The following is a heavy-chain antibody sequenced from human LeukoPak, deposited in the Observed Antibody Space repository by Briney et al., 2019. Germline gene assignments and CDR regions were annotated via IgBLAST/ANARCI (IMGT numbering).Heavy chain of an antibody. D-gene: IGHD3-22*01. CDR2: IYHSGST. Sequence: SETLSLTCAVSGYSISSGYYWGWIRQPPGKGLEWIGRIYHSGSTNYNPSLKSRVTISVDTSKNQFSLKLSSVTAADTAVYYCARASYEYYYDSSGSRDDAFDIWGQGTMVTVSS. CDR1: GYSISSGYY. J-gene: IGHJ3*02. CDR3: ARASYEYYYDSSGSRDDAFDI. V-gene: IGHV4-38-2*01.